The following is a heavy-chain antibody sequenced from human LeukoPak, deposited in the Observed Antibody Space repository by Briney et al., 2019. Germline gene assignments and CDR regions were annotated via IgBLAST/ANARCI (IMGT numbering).Heavy chain of an antibody. J-gene: IGHJ4*02. CDR1: GGSFSGYY. D-gene: IGHD6-19*01. V-gene: IGHV4-34*01. Sequence: SETLSLTCAVYGGSFSGYYWSWIRQPPGKGLEWIGEINHSGSTNYNPSLKSRVTISVDTSKNQFSLKLSSVTAADTAVYYCARTPSSGWPNGDDYWGQGTLVTVSS. CDR2: INHSGST. CDR3: ARTPSSGWPNGDDY.